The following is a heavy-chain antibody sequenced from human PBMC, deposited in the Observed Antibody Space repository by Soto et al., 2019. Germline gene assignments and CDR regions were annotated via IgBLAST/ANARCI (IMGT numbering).Heavy chain of an antibody. Sequence: SETLSLTCTVSGGSISSSSYYWGWIRQPPGQWLYLIGSIYYSGSTYYNPSLKSRVTISVYTSKNQFSLKLSSVTAADTAVYYCASLSGIIGYYYYYMDVWGKGTTVTVSS. CDR3: ASLSGIIGYYYYYMDV. CDR1: GGSISSSSYY. J-gene: IGHJ6*03. CDR2: IYYSGST. D-gene: IGHD3-10*01. V-gene: IGHV4-39*01.